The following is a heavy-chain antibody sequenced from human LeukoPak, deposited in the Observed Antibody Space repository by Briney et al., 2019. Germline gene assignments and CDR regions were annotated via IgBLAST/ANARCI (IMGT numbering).Heavy chain of an antibody. D-gene: IGHD3-22*01. J-gene: IGHJ4*02. V-gene: IGHV4-39*01. CDR1: GGSISSSSYY. CDR2: IYYSGST. Sequence: SETLSLTCTVSGGSISSSSYYWGWIRQPPGKGLEWLGSIYYSGSTYYNPSLKSRVTISVDTSKNQFSLKLSSVTAADTAVYYCARLTYYYDSSGYQYYFDYWGLGTLVTVSS. CDR3: ARLTYYYDSSGYQYYFDY.